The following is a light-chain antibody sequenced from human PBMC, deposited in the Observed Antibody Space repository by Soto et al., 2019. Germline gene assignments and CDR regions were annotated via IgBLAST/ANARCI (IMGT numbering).Light chain of an antibody. CDR3: QQRRNWLT. CDR2: DAS. V-gene: IGKV3-11*01. J-gene: IGKJ4*01. Sequence: EIVLTQSPATLSLSPGERATLSCRASQSVSSYLAWYQQKPGQAPRLLTYDASNRATGIPARFSGSGSGTDFTLTISSLEPEDFAVYYCQQRRNWLTFGGGTKVEIK. CDR1: QSVSSY.